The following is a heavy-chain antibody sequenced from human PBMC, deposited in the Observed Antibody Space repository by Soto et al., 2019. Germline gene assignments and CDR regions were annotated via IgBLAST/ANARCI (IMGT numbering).Heavy chain of an antibody. Sequence: PSETLFLTCAVSSGSISSANWWSWVRQSPGKGLEWIGEIFHSGLINYNPSLKSRVTISMDASKNHFSLQLTSVTAADTAIYYCAREQRSTFDYWGRGTLVTVSS. V-gene: IGHV4-4*02. J-gene: IGHJ4*02. CDR1: SGSISSANW. CDR2: IFHSGLI. CDR3: AREQRSTFDY.